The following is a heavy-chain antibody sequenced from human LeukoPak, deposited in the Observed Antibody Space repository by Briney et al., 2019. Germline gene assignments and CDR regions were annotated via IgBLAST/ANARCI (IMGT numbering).Heavy chain of an antibody. CDR3: ARDRYYDTQDYYYGMDV. J-gene: IGHJ6*02. CDR2: FYTSGST. Sequence: SETLSLTCSVSGASISSYYWLWMRQPAGKGLEGIVRFYTSGSTNYTPTLKSRVTMSVDTSKNQFSLQLSSVTAADTAVYYCARDRYYDTQDYYYGMDVWGQGTTVTVSS. D-gene: IGHD3-22*01. V-gene: IGHV4-4*07. CDR1: GASISSYY.